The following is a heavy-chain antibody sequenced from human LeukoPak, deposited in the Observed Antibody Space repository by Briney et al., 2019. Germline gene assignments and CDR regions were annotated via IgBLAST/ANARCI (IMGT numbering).Heavy chain of an antibody. Sequence: GGSLRLSCAVSGFTFSIHALSWVRQAPGKGLEWVSAVSGSGGATYYADSVKGRFTVSRDNSKNTLYLQMNSLRAEDTAVYYCVKVPFGSGSYSTLDYWGQGTLVTVSS. J-gene: IGHJ4*02. D-gene: IGHD3-10*01. CDR3: VKVPFGSGSYSTLDY. CDR1: GFTFSIHA. V-gene: IGHV3-23*01. CDR2: VSGSGGAT.